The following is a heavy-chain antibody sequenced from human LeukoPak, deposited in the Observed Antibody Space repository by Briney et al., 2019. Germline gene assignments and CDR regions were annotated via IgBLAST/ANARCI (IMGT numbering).Heavy chain of an antibody. CDR1: GGSISSYY. CDR3: ARGDARGYSYGHFHFDH. Sequence: SETLSLTCTVSGGSISSYYWSWIRQPPGKGLEWIGYIYYSGSTNYNPSLKSRVTISVDTSKNQFSLKLSSVTAADTAVYYCARGDARGYSYGHFHFDHWGHGTLVTVSS. J-gene: IGHJ4*01. D-gene: IGHD5-18*01. V-gene: IGHV4-59*01. CDR2: IYYSGST.